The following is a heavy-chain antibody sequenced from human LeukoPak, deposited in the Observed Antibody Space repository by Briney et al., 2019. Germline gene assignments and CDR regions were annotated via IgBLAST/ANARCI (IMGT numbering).Heavy chain of an antibody. D-gene: IGHD3-10*01. CDR1: GFTFNLYW. CDR3: ARDSRYHSGWGSYQPYCFDP. CDR2: ISDDGTTT. J-gene: IGHJ5*02. Sequence: GGSLRLSCAASGFTFNLYWIHWVRQPPGKGLEWLSRISDDGTTTNYADSVNGRFTISRDNAKNTLYLQMDNLRVDDTAVYYCARDSRYHSGWGSYQPYCFDPWGQGTLVTVSS. V-gene: IGHV3-74*01.